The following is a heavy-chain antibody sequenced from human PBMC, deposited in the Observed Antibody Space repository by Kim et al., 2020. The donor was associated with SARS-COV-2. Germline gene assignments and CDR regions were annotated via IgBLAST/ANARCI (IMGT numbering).Heavy chain of an antibody. CDR3: ARSGTYCSSTSCYLYYYYGMDV. D-gene: IGHD2-2*01. CDR2: MNPNSGNT. Sequence: ASVKVSCKASGYTFTSYDINWVRQATGQGLEWMGWMNPNSGNTGYAQKFQGRVTMTRNTSISTAYMELSSLRSEDTAVYYCARSGTYCSSTSCYLYYYYGMDVWGQGTTVTVSS. J-gene: IGHJ6*02. V-gene: IGHV1-8*01. CDR1: GYTFTSYD.